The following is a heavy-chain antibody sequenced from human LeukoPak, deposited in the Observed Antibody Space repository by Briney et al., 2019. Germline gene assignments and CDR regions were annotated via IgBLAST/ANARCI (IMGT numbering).Heavy chain of an antibody. Sequence: GGSLRLSCAASGFTLSSYAMRWVRQAPGKGLEWVSAISASGESTYYADSVKGRFTISRDTSKNTLNLQMNSLRAEDTAVYYCAKSNWGYYFDYWGQGTLVTVSS. CDR1: GFTLSSYA. V-gene: IGHV3-23*01. J-gene: IGHJ4*02. CDR3: AKSNWGYYFDY. CDR2: ISASGEST. D-gene: IGHD7-27*01.